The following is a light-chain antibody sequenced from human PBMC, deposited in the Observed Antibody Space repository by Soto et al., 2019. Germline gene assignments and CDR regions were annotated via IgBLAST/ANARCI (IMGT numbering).Light chain of an antibody. Sequence: QSALTQPASVSGSPGQSITISCTGTSSDVRSYNLVSWYQQHPGKAPKLMIFEVSKRPSGVSNRFSGSKSGDTASLTISGLQAEDAADYYCCSSAGLFGVFGGGTKLTVL. CDR2: EVS. CDR1: SSDVRSYNL. CDR3: CSSAGLFGV. V-gene: IGLV2-23*02. J-gene: IGLJ3*02.